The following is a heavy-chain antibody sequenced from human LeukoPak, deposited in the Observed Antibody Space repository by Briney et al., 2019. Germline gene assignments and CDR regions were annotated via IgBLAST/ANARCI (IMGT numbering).Heavy chain of an antibody. J-gene: IGHJ4*02. Sequence: ASVKVSCKASGYTFTGYYMHWVRQAPGQGLEWMGWINPNSGGTNYAQKFQGRVTMTRDTSISTAYMELSRLRSDDTAVYYCAGVGGASEQQPAAFDYWGQGTLVTVSS. CDR1: GYTFTGYY. D-gene: IGHD6-13*01. V-gene: IGHV1-2*02. CDR2: INPNSGGT. CDR3: AGVGGASEQQPAAFDY.